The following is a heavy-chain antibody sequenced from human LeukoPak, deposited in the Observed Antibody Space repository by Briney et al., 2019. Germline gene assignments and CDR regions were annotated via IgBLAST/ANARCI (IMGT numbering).Heavy chain of an antibody. CDR2: IYYSGST. J-gene: IGHJ4*02. CDR1: GGSMSSYY. D-gene: IGHD3-3*01. Sequence: NPSETLPLTCTVSGGSMSSYYWSWIRQPPGKGLEWIGYIYYSGSTKYNPSLKSRVTISVDTSKNQSSLKLNSVTAADTAVYYCARHYDFWSGPDYWGKGGLVTVSS. V-gene: IGHV4-59*08. CDR3: ARHYDFWSGPDY.